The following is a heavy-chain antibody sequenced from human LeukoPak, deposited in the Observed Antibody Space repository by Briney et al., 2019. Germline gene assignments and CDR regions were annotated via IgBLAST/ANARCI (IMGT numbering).Heavy chain of an antibody. J-gene: IGHJ4*02. CDR2: ISSSSSYI. CDR3: ARDKFSGSYYYFDY. D-gene: IGHD1-26*01. CDR1: GFTFSSYS. V-gene: IGHV3-21*01. Sequence: GGSLRLSCAASGFTFSSYSMNWVRQAPGKGLEWVSSISSSSSYIYYADSVKGRFTISRDNAKNSLYLQMNSLRAEDTAVYYCARDKFSGSYYYFDYWGQGTLATVSS.